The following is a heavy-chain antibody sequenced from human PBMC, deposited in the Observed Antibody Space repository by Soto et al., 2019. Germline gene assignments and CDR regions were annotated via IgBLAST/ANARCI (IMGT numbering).Heavy chain of an antibody. Sequence: ASVNVSCKASGYTFTSYGISWVRQAPGQGLEWMGWISAYNGNTNYAQKLQGRVTMTTDTSTSTAYMELSSLRSEDTAVYYCARDDSGFSGSHYIDYFNYWGQGALVTVSS. J-gene: IGHJ4*02. D-gene: IGHD1-26*01. CDR1: GYTFTSYG. CDR3: ARDDSGFSGSHYIDYFNY. CDR2: ISAYNGNT. V-gene: IGHV1-18*01.